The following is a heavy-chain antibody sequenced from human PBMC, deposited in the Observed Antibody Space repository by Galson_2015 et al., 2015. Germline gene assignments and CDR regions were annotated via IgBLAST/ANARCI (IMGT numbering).Heavy chain of an antibody. Sequence: SLRLSGAASGFTFSSSAMNWVRQAPGRGLEWVSALSHTGSSIYYADSEKGRFAISTYNSKNTWYLHLNTLRADDTAVYYCAKDRRAVVMSAIDYWGQGTQVTVSS. CDR3: AKDRRAVVMSAIDY. J-gene: IGHJ4*02. D-gene: IGHD2-21*02. CDR1: GFTFSSSA. CDR2: LSHTGSSI. V-gene: IGHV3-23*01.